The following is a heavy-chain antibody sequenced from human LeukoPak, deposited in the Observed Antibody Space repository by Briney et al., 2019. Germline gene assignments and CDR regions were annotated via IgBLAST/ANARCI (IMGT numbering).Heavy chain of an antibody. CDR2: IYYSGST. CDR3: ASTLGSSWYNDFDP. V-gene: IGHV4-39*01. J-gene: IGHJ5*02. Sequence: SETLSLTCTVSGGSISSSSYYWGWIRQPPGKGLEWIGSIYYSGSTYYNPSLKSRVTISVDTSKNQFSLKLSSVTAADTAVHYCASTLGSSWYNDFDPWGQGTLVTVSS. CDR1: GGSISSSSYY. D-gene: IGHD6-13*01.